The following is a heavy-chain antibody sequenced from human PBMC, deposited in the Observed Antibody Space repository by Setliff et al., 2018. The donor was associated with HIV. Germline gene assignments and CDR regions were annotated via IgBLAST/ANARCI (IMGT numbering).Heavy chain of an antibody. Sequence: GGSLRLSCAASNFTFSFYGMHWVRQAPGKGLEWVAVIWYDGSNKYYADSVKGRFTISRDNSKNTLYLHMNNLRGDDTAVYYCAKGCGGAGFCYYADYWGQGTVVTVSS. CDR1: NFTFSFYG. D-gene: IGHD2-21*01. V-gene: IGHV3-30*02. CDR2: IWYDGSNK. J-gene: IGHJ4*02. CDR3: AKGCGGAGFCYYADY.